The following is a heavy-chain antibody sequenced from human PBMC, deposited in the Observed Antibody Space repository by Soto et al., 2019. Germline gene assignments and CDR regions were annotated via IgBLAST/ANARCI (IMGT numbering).Heavy chain of an antibody. CDR2: ISGSGGST. J-gene: IGHJ3*02. D-gene: IGHD3-22*01. CDR3: AKGGLYDSSVSPDVFDI. Sequence: PGGSLRLSCAASGFTFSTYAMSWVRQAPGKGLEWVSAISGSGGSTYYADSVKGRFTISRDNSKNTLYLQMNSLRAEDTAVYYCAKGGLYDSSVSPDVFDIWGQGTMVTVSS. V-gene: IGHV3-23*01. CDR1: GFTFSTYA.